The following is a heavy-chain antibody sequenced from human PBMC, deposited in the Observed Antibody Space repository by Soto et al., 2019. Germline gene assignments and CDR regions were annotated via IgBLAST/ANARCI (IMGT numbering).Heavy chain of an antibody. V-gene: IGHV1-69*08. CDR1: GGTFSSYT. CDR2: IIPILGIA. CDR3: ARDRGFGGDYTDS. Sequence: QVQLVQSGAEVKKPGSSVKVSCKASGGTFSSYTISWVRQAPGQGLEWMGRIIPILGIANYAQKFQGRVTITADKSTSTAYMELSSLRSEDTAVYYCARDRGFGGDYTDSWGQGTLVTVSS. D-gene: IGHD3-10*01. J-gene: IGHJ4*02.